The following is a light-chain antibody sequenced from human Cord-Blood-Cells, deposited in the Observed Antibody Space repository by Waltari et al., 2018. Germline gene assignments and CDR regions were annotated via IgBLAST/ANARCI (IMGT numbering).Light chain of an antibody. V-gene: IGKV1-39*01. Sequence: DIQMTQSPSSLSASLGDRVTITCRASQSISSYLNWYQQKPGKAPKPLIYAASSLQSGAPSRVSGSGSGTDFTLTISSLQPEDFATYYCQQSYSTPYTFGQGTKLEIK. J-gene: IGKJ2*01. CDR3: QQSYSTPYT. CDR2: AAS. CDR1: QSISSY.